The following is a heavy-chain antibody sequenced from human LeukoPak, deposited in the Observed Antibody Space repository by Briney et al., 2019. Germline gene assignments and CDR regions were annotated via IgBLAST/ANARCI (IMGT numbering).Heavy chain of an antibody. CDR1: GGSISSGGYS. Sequence: PSQTLSLTCAVSGGSISSGGYSWSWIRQPPGKGLEWIGYIYYSGSTYYNPSLKSRVTISVDTSKNQFSLKLSSVTAADTAVYYCAREPARGTRSYYFDYWGQGTLVTVSS. V-gene: IGHV4-30-4*07. J-gene: IGHJ4*02. CDR2: IYYSGST. CDR3: AREPARGTRSYYFDY. D-gene: IGHD6-13*01.